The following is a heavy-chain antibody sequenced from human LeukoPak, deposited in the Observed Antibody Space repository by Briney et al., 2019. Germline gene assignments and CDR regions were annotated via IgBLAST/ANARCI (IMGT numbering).Heavy chain of an antibody. V-gene: IGHV3-33*01. D-gene: IGHD3-22*01. CDR2: IWYDGSNE. CDR1: GFTFSNYG. Sequence: GGSLRLSCAASGFTFSNYGMHWVRQAPGKGLEWVAVIWYDGSNEYYAGSVKGRFTISRDNSKNTLYLQMNSLRAEDTAVYYCARHGLYDSSDFWTFQHWGQGTLVTVSS. J-gene: IGHJ1*01. CDR3: ARHGLYDSSDFWTFQH.